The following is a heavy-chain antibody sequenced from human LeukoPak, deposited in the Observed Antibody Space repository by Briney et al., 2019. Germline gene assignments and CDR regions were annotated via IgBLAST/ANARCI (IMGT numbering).Heavy chain of an antibody. D-gene: IGHD2-15*01. CDR1: GFTFSTYW. V-gene: IGHV3-74*01. CDR3: ARQSACSGGSCYSVPNGGNFDY. Sequence: PGGSLRLSCAASGFTFSTYWMHWLRQAPGKGLVGVSRINSDGISNIYAVSVKGRSTISRDNAKTTVSLPMTSLRAEDTAVYSCARQSACSGGSCYSVPNGGNFDYWGQGTLVTVSS. CDR2: INSDGISN. J-gene: IGHJ4*02.